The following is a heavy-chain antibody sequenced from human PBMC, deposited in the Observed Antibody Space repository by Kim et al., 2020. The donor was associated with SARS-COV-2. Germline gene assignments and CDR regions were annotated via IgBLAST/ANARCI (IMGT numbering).Heavy chain of an antibody. CDR3: AREGLYYYGSGLYYYYGMDV. V-gene: IGHV1-18*01. D-gene: IGHD3-10*01. J-gene: IGHJ6*02. CDR2: ISAYNGNT. CDR1: GYTFTSYG. Sequence: ASVKVSCKASGYTFTSYGISWVRQAPGQGLEWMGWISAYNGNTNYAQKLQGRVTMTTDTSTSTAYMELRSLRSDDTAVYYCAREGLYYYGSGLYYYYGMDVCGQGTTVTVSS.